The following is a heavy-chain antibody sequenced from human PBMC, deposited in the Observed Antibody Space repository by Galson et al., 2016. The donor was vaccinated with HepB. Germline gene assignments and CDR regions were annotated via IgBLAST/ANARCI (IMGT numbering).Heavy chain of an antibody. CDR3: AKLPSRYYGSGAGYGMDI. J-gene: IGHJ6*02. CDR1: GFTFTNYA. V-gene: IGHV3-23*01. D-gene: IGHD3-10*01. CDR2: ISGSINAT. Sequence: SLRLSCAASGFTFTNYAMTWVRQAPGKGLQWVSGISGSINATYYADSVKGRFIISRDDSKNTLYLQMPSLRAEDTALYYCAKLPSRYYGSGAGYGMDIWGQETTVTVSS.